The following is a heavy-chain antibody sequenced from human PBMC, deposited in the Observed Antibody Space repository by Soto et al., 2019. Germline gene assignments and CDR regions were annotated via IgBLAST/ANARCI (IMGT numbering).Heavy chain of an antibody. V-gene: IGHV3-33*01. CDR3: ARDATSGRYSRFAD. CDR2: IYCDGSNK. J-gene: IGHJ4*02. Sequence: QVQLVESGGGVVQPGRSLRLSCAASGFTFSNYGMHWVRQAPGKGLEWVAAIYCDGSNKEDADSVKGRFTISRDNSKTTLFLQMDSVRAEATAVYYCARDATSGRYSRFADWGQGHLVPVPS. CDR1: GFTFSNYG. D-gene: IGHD1-26*01.